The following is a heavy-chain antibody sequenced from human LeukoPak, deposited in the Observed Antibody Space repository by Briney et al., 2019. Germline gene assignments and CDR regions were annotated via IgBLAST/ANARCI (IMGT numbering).Heavy chain of an antibody. D-gene: IGHD3-10*01. Sequence: GESLKISCQASGYSFTSSWISWARQMPGKGLEWMAIINPGDSDTRYSPSFQGQVTISADKSISTVYLQRGSLKASDTAMYYCARQPGAGWFDPWGQGTLVTVSS. CDR1: GYSFTSSW. CDR3: ARQPGAGWFDP. V-gene: IGHV5-51*01. CDR2: INPGDSDT. J-gene: IGHJ5*02.